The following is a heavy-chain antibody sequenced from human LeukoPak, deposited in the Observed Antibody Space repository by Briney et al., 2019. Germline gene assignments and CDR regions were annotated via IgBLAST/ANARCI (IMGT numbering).Heavy chain of an antibody. CDR2: IYPGDSDT. D-gene: IGHD6-19*01. Sequence: PGESLKISCKGSGYSFTSYWIGWVRQMLGKGLEWMGIIYPGDSDTRYSPSFQGQVTISADKSISTAYLQWSSLKASDTAMYYCARARTAVAGTVATSWYMDVWGKGTTVTISS. J-gene: IGHJ6*03. CDR3: ARARTAVAGTVATSWYMDV. V-gene: IGHV5-51*01. CDR1: GYSFTSYW.